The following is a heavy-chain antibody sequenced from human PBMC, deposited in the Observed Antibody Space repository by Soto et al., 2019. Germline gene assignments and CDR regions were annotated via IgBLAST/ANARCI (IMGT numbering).Heavy chain of an antibody. D-gene: IGHD3-16*01. J-gene: IGHJ6*02. CDR2: IIPIFGTA. CDR1: GGTFSSYA. Sequence: SVKVSCKASGGTFSSYAISWVRQAPGQGLEWMGGIIPIFGTANYAQKFQGRVTITADESTSTAYMELSSLRSEDTAVYYCARARLPYYGMDVWGQGTKVTVSS. V-gene: IGHV1-69*13. CDR3: ARARLPYYGMDV.